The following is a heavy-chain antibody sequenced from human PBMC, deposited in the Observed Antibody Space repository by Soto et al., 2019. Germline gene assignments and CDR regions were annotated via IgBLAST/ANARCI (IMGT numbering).Heavy chain of an antibody. CDR2: MNPNSGNT. CDR3: ARRGYSSSWYYYYYYGTDV. J-gene: IGHJ6*02. Sequence: QVQLVQSGAEVKKPGASVKVSCKASGYTFTSYDINWVRQATGQGLEWMGWMNPNSGNTGYAQKLQGRVTMTRNTSISTAYMELSSLRSEDTAVYYCARRGYSSSWYYYYYYGTDVWGQGTTVTVSS. D-gene: IGHD6-13*01. V-gene: IGHV1-8*01. CDR1: GYTFTSYD.